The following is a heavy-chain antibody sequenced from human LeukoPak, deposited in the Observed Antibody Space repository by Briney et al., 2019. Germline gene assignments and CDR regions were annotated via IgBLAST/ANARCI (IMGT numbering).Heavy chain of an antibody. D-gene: IGHD3-22*01. CDR1: RGTFSSYA. V-gene: IGHV1-69*05. Sequence: SVWLSRKPSRGTFSSYAISWVRQAPGQGRGWRGGIIPIFGTANYAQKFQGRVTITTDESTSTAYMELSSLRSEDTAVYYCARGGYYDSSGYSDYYYYMDVWGKGTTVTVSS. CDR2: IIPIFGTA. J-gene: IGHJ6*03. CDR3: ARGGYYDSSGYSDYYYYMDV.